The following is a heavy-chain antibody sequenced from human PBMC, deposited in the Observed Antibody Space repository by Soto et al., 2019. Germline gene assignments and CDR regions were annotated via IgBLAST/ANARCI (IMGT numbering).Heavy chain of an antibody. CDR1: GFTFSSYS. CDR3: ARVQKLVGTTTWFDY. D-gene: IGHD1-26*01. J-gene: IGHJ4*02. V-gene: IGHV3-53*01. CDR2: IYTGGST. Sequence: PGGSLRLSCAASGFTFSSYSMNWVRQAPGKGLEWVSVIYTGGSTYYADSVKGRFTFSRDNSKNTLYLQMNSLRAEDTAVYYCARVQKLVGTTTWFDYWGQGALVTVSS.